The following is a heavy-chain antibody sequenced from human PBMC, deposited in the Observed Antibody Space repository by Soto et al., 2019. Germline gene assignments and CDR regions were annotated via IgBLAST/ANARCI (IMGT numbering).Heavy chain of an antibody. CDR1: GFTFSNYA. D-gene: IGHD2-2*01. CDR2: ISGSGGST. V-gene: IGHV3-23*01. J-gene: IGHJ6*02. Sequence: EGQLLESGGGLVQPGGSLRLSCAASGFTFSNYAMSWVRQAPGKGLEWVSSISGSGGSTYYADSVKGRFTISRDNSQNPRDLQMNSLRAEATAVYYCAKSSGYCISTGCYYGMDVWGQGTTVTVSS. CDR3: AKSSGYCISTGCYYGMDV.